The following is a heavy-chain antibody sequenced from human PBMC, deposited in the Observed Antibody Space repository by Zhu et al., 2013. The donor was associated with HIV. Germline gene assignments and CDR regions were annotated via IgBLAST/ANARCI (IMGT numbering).Heavy chain of an antibody. CDR1: GYTLTDYY. V-gene: IGHV1-2*02. Sequence: QVLLVQSGAEVKKPGASVKVSCKASGYTLTDYYLHWVRQAPGQGLEWMGWINSKSGDTKYAQRFQGRITLTRDTSISTAYMDLSSLTSDDTAVYSCATDGPRTYYYAHWGQGT. CDR2: INSKSGDT. CDR3: ATDGPRTYYYAH. J-gene: IGHJ4*02. D-gene: IGHD2-21*01.